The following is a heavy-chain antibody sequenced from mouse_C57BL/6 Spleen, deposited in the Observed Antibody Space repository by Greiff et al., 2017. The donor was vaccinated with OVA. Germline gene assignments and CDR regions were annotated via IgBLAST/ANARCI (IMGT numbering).Heavy chain of an antibody. CDR3: ARKDYGSSYVDYAMDY. J-gene: IGHJ4*01. V-gene: IGHV5-17*01. CDR1: GFTFSDYG. Sequence: EVKLQESGGGLVKPGGSLKLSCAASGFTFSDYGMHWVRQAPEKGLEWVAYISSGSSTIYYADTVKGRFTISRDNAKNTLFLQMTSLRSEDTAMYYCARKDYGSSYVDYAMDYWGQGTSVTVSS. CDR2: ISSGSSTI. D-gene: IGHD1-1*01.